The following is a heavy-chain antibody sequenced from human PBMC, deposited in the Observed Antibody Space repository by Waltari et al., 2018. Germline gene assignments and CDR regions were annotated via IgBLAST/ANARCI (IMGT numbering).Heavy chain of an antibody. Sequence: QVQLQQWGAGLLKPSETLSLTCAVYGGSFSGYYWSWIRQPPGKGLEWIGEINHSGSTNYNPSLKSRVTISVDTSKNQFSLKLSSVTAADTAVYYCARSDYYDSSGYYLGPRFDYWGQGTLVTVSS. CDR3: ARSDYYDSSGYYLGPRFDY. V-gene: IGHV4-34*01. J-gene: IGHJ4*02. CDR1: GGSFSGYY. CDR2: INHSGST. D-gene: IGHD3-22*01.